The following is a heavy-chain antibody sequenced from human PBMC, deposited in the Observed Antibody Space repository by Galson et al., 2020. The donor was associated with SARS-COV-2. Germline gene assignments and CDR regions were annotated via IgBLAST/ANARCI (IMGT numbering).Heavy chain of an antibody. Sequence: SETLYLTCAVSGGSFSSGFSAWNWIRQPPGKGLEWIGFIYQSGSTYYNPSLKSRVTISIDRSNNQFSLKLTSVTAADTAVYYCARDNGGNLPHYYGLDVWGQGTTVTVSS. CDR2: IYQSGST. CDR1: GGSFSSGFSA. J-gene: IGHJ6*02. CDR3: ARDNGGNLPHYYGLDV. D-gene: IGHD2-15*01. V-gene: IGHV4-30-2*01.